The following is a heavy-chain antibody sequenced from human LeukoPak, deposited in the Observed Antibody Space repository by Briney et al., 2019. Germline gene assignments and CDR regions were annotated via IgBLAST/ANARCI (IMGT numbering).Heavy chain of an antibody. V-gene: IGHV3-30*02. J-gene: IGHJ4*02. CDR2: IRYDGSNK. CDR1: GFTFSSYG. CDR3: AKDHYYGSGKYYFDY. D-gene: IGHD3-10*01. Sequence: GGSLRLSCAASGFTFSSYGMHWVRQAPGKGLEWVAFIRYDGSNKYYADSVKGRFTISRDNSKNTLYLQMNSLRAEDTAVYCCAKDHYYGSGKYYFDYWGQGTLVTVSS.